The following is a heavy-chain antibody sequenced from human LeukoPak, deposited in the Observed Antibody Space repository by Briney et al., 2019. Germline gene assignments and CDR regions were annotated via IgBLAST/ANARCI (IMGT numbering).Heavy chain of an antibody. CDR3: AKDRTRMVATLNWFDP. Sequence: EGSLRLSCAASGFTFSSYAMSWVRQAPGKGLEWVSAISGSGGSTYYADSVKGRFTISRDNSKNTLYLQMNSLRAEDTAVYYCAKDRTRMVATLNWFDPWGQGTLVTVSS. J-gene: IGHJ5*02. CDR2: ISGSGGST. D-gene: IGHD5-12*01. V-gene: IGHV3-23*01. CDR1: GFTFSSYA.